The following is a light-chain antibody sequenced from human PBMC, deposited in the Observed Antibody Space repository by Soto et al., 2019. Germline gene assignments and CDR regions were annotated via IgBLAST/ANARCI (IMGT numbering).Light chain of an antibody. V-gene: IGKV3D-15*01. CDR3: QQYNNWPRT. CDR1: QSVNSN. J-gene: IGKJ1*01. CDR2: SAS. Sequence: IVLKQSPATLSLFPGERATLSCMASQSVNSNLAWYQQKAGQAPRLLIHSASTRAPGIPDRFSASGTGTDFTLTISRLEPEDFAVYYCQQYNNWPRTFGQGTKVDI.